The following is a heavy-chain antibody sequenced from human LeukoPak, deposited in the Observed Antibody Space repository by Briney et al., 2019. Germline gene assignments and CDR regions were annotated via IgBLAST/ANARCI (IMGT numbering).Heavy chain of an antibody. Sequence: PGRSLRLSCVASGFTFSTYSMSWGRQAPGKGLEWISYISSSSSTIYYADSVKGRFTVSRDNAKNSLYLQMSSLRDEDTAVYYCARYLSGWSDDFWGQGTLVTVSS. CDR2: ISSSSSTI. CDR3: ARYLSGWSDDF. CDR1: GFTFSTYS. D-gene: IGHD6-19*01. J-gene: IGHJ4*02. V-gene: IGHV3-48*02.